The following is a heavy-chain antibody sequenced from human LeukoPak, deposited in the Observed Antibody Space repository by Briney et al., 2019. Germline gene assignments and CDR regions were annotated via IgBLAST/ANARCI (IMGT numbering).Heavy chain of an antibody. CDR1: GYTFTTYA. Sequence: ASVKVSCKASGYTFTTYAMHWVRQAPGRRLQWMGWINAGKGNTKYSQKFQGRVTITRDTSASTTYMELSSLRSEDTAVYYCARGRDYYFYHMDVWGQGTTVTVSS. CDR2: INAGKGNT. J-gene: IGHJ6*02. V-gene: IGHV1-3*01. CDR3: ARGRDYYFYHMDV.